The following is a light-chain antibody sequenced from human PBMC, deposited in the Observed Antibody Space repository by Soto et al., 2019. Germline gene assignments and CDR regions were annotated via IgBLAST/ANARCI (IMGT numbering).Light chain of an antibody. CDR1: QSFSSSY. J-gene: IGKJ5*01. CDR3: QQYNNWPRT. Sequence: EIVLTQSPGTLSLSPGERATLSCRASQSFSSSYLAWYQQKPGQAPRLLIYGASTRATGVPARFSGSGSGTEFTLTISSLQSEDFAVYYCQQYNNWPRTFGQGTRLEIK. V-gene: IGKV3-15*01. CDR2: GAS.